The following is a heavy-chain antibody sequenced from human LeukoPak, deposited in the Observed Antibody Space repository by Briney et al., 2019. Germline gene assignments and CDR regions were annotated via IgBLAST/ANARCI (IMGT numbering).Heavy chain of an antibody. D-gene: IGHD2-2*02. CDR3: ARDHCVSSGCYKDYYYGMDV. CDR2: INPNSGGT. CDR1: GYTFTGYY. Sequence: ASVKVSCKASGYTFTGYYMQWVRQAPGQGLEWMGWINPNSGGTNYAQKFQGRVTMTRDTSISTAYMELSRLRSDDTAVYFCARDHCVSSGCYKDYYYGMDVWGRGTTVTVSS. V-gene: IGHV1-2*02. J-gene: IGHJ6*02.